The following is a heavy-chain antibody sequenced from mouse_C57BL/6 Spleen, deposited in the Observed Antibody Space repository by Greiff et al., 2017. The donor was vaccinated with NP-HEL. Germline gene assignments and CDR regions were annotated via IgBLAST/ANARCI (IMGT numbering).Heavy chain of an antibody. J-gene: IGHJ1*03. Sequence: QVQLQQSGAELVKPGASVKISCKASGYAFSSYWMTWVKQRPGKGLEWIGQIYPGDGDTNYNGKFKGKATLTADKSSSTAYMQLSSLTSEDSAVYFCARRGYGSSWDWYFDVWGTGTTVTVSS. V-gene: IGHV1-80*01. CDR2: IYPGDGDT. CDR1: GYAFSSYW. D-gene: IGHD1-1*01. CDR3: ARRGYGSSWDWYFDV.